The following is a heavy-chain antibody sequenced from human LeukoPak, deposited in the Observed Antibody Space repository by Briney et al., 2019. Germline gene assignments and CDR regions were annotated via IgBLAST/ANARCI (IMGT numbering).Heavy chain of an antibody. V-gene: IGHV4-4*02. D-gene: IGHD1-7*01. J-gene: IGHJ4*02. CDR1: GGSISSSNW. Sequence: SETLSLTCAVSGGSISSSNWWSWVRQPPGKGLEWIGEIYHSGSTNYNPSLKSRVTISVDKSKNQFSLKLSSVTAADTAVCYCARGNWNYVRGTYYFDYWGQGILVTVSS. CDR3: ARGNWNYVRGTYYFDY. CDR2: IYHSGST.